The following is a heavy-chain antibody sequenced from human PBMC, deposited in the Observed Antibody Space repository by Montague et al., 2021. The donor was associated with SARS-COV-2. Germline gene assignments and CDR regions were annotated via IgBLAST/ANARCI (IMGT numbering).Heavy chain of an antibody. CDR3: ARQTTLLRGRAPPGV. CDR2: IHYSETT. V-gene: IGHV4-39*01. J-gene: IGHJ6*02. CDR1: GGSITSSLYY. D-gene: IGHD3-10*01. Sequence: SETLSLTCTVSGGSITSSLYYWGWIRQPPGKGLEWIGTIHYSETTSYNPSLKSRVTISVDTSKDQFSLKVTSVTAADTAVYYCARQTTLLRGRAPPGVWGQGTTVTVSS.